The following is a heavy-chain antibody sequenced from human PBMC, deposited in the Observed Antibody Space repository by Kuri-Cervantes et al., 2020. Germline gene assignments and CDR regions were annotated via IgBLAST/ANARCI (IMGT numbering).Heavy chain of an antibody. CDR2: INHSGST. J-gene: IGHJ5*02. V-gene: IGHV4-34*01. D-gene: IGHD3/OR15-3a*01. CDR3: AIDFDLNWFDP. Sequence: SETLSLTCAVYGGSFSGYYWSWIRQPPGKGLEWIGEINHSGSTNYNPSLKSRVTISVDKSKNQFSLKLTSVTAADTALYYCAIDFDLNWFDPWGQGTLVTVSS. CDR1: GGSFSGYY.